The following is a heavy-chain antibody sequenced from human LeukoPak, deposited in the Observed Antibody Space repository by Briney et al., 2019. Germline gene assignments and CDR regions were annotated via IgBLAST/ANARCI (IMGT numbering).Heavy chain of an antibody. CDR1: GFTFSSYA. CDR2: ISGSGGST. CDR3: AKDQSWYYDFWSGYYPNYYYGMDV. J-gene: IGHJ6*02. D-gene: IGHD3-3*01. V-gene: IGHV3-23*01. Sequence: GGSLRLSCAASGFTFSSYAMSWVRQAPGKGLEWVSAISGSGGSTYYADSVKGRFTISRDNSKNTLYLQMNSLRAEDMAVYYCAKDQSWYYDFWSGYYPNYYYGMDVWGQGTTVTVSS.